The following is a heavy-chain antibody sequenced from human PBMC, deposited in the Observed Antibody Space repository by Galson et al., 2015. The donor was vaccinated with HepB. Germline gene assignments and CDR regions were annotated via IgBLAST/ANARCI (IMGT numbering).Heavy chain of an antibody. J-gene: IGHJ3*02. CDR3: AREGSIVGATQRSGAFDI. V-gene: IGHV3-7*03. Sequence: SLRLSCAASGFTYSSSWMRWAARAPGEGLEWVPKIKQDGSEKYYVDSVKGRFTISRDNAKNSLYLQMNSLRAEDTAVYYCAREGSIVGATQRSGAFDIWGQGTMVTVSS. CDR2: IKQDGSEK. D-gene: IGHD1-26*01. CDR1: GFTYSSSW.